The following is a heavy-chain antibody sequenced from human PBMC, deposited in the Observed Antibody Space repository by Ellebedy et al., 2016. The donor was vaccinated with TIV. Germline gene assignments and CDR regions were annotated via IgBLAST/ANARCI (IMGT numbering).Heavy chain of an antibody. CDR1: GGTFSSYA. D-gene: IGHD1-20*01. J-gene: IGHJ4*02. CDR2: IIPIFGTA. CDR3: SSLTGNDY. V-gene: IGHV1-69*06. Sequence: AASVKVSCKSSGGTFSSYAINWARQAPGQGLDWMGGIIPIFGTANYAQKFQGRVTITADKITSTAYMELSSLRSEDTAVYYCSSLTGNDYWGQGTLVTVSS.